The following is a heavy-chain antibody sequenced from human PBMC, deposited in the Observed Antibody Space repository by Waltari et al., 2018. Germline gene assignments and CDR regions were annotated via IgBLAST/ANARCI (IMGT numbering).Heavy chain of an antibody. CDR2: NNHSGRT. CDR3: ARSPTTSYGSGSYYNGY. D-gene: IGHD3-10*01. V-gene: IGHV4-34*10. CDR1: GGSVSGYY. J-gene: IGHJ4*02. Sequence: QVQLQESGPGLVKPSETLSLTCAVYGGSVSGYYWSWIRQPPGKGLEWIEENNHSGRTNYNPSLKSRVTITVDTSKNQFSLKLSSVTAADTAVYYCARSPTTSYGSGSYYNGYWGQGTLVTVSS.